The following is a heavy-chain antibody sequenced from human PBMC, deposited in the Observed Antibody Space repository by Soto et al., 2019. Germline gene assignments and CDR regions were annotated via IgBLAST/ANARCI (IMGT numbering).Heavy chain of an antibody. CDR1: GGTFSSYA. J-gene: IGHJ6*02. CDR3: ASLVPAVRDGDYYCYGMDV. Sequence: QVQLVQSGAEVKKPGSSVKVSCKASGGTFSSYAISWVRQAPGQGLEWMGGIIPIFGTANYAQKFQGRVTITADESTSTAYMELSSLRSEDTAVYYCASLVPAVRDGDYYCYGMDVWGQGTTVTVSS. CDR2: IIPIFGTA. V-gene: IGHV1-69*12. D-gene: IGHD2-2*01.